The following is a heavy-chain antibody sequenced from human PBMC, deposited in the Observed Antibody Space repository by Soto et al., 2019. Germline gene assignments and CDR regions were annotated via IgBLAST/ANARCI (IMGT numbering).Heavy chain of an antibody. CDR3: ARVGGRYCSSTSCYGLGY. J-gene: IGHJ4*02. Sequence: ASVKVSCKASGYTFSSYGVTWVRQAPGQGLEWMGIINPSGGSTSYAQKFQGRVTMTRDTSTSTVYMELSSLRSEDTAVYYCARVGGRYCSSTSCYGLGYWGQGTLVTVSS. CDR2: INPSGGST. D-gene: IGHD2-2*01. CDR1: GYTFSSYG. V-gene: IGHV1-46*03.